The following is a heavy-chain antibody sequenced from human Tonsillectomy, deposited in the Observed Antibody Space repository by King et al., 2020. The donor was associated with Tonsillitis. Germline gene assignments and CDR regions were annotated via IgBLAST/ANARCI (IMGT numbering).Heavy chain of an antibody. J-gene: IGHJ3*02. V-gene: IGHV3-49*03. CDR3: SRPLSSGRYDGFDI. Sequence: VQLVESGGGLVQPGRSLRLSCTASGFTFGDYAMSWFRRAPGKGLEWIGFIRSKNYGGTPQYAASVEGRFTISRDDSKSIAYLQMNSLKTEDTAVYYCSRPLSSGRYDGFDIWGQGTMVTVSS. CDR2: IRSKNYGGTP. D-gene: IGHD6-19*01. CDR1: GFTFGDYA.